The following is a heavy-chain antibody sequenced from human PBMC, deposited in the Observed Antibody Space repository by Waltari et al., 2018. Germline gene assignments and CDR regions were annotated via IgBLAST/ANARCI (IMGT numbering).Heavy chain of an antibody. V-gene: IGHV1-69*12. Sequence: QVQLVQSGAEVKKPGSSVKVSCKASGDSCSSYTITWVRQAPGQGPEWMGGFIPLFGTANYAQKFQGRVTITADESTSTAHMELNSLRSDDTAVYYCAKEGSGDRSFDIWGQGTMVTVSS. CDR2: FIPLFGTA. J-gene: IGHJ3*02. D-gene: IGHD7-27*01. CDR1: GDSCSSYT. CDR3: AKEGSGDRSFDI.